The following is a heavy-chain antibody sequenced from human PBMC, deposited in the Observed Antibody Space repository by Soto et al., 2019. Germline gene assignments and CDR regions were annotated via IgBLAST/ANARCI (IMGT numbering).Heavy chain of an antibody. V-gene: IGHV3-23*01. CDR3: AQGARDGYPLWVFDY. J-gene: IGHJ4*02. CDR1: GFTFSSYA. CDR2: ISGSGGST. D-gene: IGHD5-12*01. Sequence: EVQLLESGGGLVQPGGSLRLSCAASGFTFSSYAMSWVRQAPGKGLEWVSAISGSGGSTYYADSVKGRFTISRDNSKNTLYLQMNTLSAEDTAVYDCAQGARDGYPLWVFDYWGQGTLVTVSS.